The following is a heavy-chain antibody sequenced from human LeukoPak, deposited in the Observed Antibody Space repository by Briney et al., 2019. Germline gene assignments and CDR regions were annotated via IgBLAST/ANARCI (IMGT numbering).Heavy chain of an antibody. CDR3: TPSYGDHYYYYGMDV. Sequence: PGGSLRLSCAASGFTFSSYSMNWVRQAPGKGLEWVGRIKSKTDGGTTDYAAPVKGRFTISRDDSKNTLHLQMNSLKTEDTAVYYCTPSYGDHYYYYGMDVWGQGTTVTVSS. CDR1: GFTFSSYS. J-gene: IGHJ6*02. CDR2: IKSKTDGGTT. V-gene: IGHV3-15*01. D-gene: IGHD4-17*01.